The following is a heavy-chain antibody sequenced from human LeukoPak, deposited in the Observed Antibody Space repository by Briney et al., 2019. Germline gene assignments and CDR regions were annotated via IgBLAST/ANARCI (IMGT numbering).Heavy chain of an antibody. D-gene: IGHD5-18*01. J-gene: IGHJ4*02. CDR2: TTSSTTCI. V-gene: IGHV3-21*01. CDR3: ARRGSYGSFDY. CDR1: GFTFTIDS. Sequence: GGSLRLSCAASGFTFTIDSMNWVCQAPGRGLGVDSSTTSSTTCIYYADSVKGRFTISRDNAKNSLYLQMNSLRAEDTAVYYGARRGSYGSFDYWGQGTLVTVSS.